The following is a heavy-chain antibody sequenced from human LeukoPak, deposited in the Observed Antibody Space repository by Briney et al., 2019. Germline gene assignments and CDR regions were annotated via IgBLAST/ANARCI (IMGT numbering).Heavy chain of an antibody. V-gene: IGHV3-66*02. CDR1: GFTVSSNY. CDR2: IYSGGST. J-gene: IGHJ4*02. CDR3: ASEAVAAPGY. D-gene: IGHD6-19*01. Sequence: GGSLRLSCAASGFTVSSNYMSWVRQAPGKGLEWVSVIYSGGSTYYADSVKGRFTISRDNSKNTQYLQMNSLRAEDTAVYYCASEAVAAPGYWGQGTLVTVSS.